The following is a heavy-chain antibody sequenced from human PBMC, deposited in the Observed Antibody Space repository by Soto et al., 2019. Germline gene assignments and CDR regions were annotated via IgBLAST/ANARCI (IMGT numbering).Heavy chain of an antibody. CDR2: ISAYNGNT. CDR3: AGWTYYYDSSGFSP. J-gene: IGHJ5*02. CDR1: GYTFTSYG. V-gene: IGHV1-18*01. Sequence: VASVKVSCKASGYTFTSYGISWVRQAPGQGLEWMGWISAYNGNTNYAQKLQGRVTMTTDTSTSTAYMELRSLRSDDTAVYYCAGWTYYYDSSGFSPWGQGTLLTVSS. D-gene: IGHD3-22*01.